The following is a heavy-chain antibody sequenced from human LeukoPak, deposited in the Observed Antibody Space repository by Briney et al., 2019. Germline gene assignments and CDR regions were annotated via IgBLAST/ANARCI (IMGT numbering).Heavy chain of an antibody. D-gene: IGHD3-9*01. CDR3: ARDNYDILTGYYSNTYYYYYMDV. CDR2: IYTSGST. V-gene: IGHV4-4*07. J-gene: IGHJ6*03. CDR1: GGSISSYY. Sequence: SETLSLTCTVSGGSISSYYWSWIRQPAGKGLEWIGRIYTSGSTNYNPSLKSRVTMSVDTSKNQFSLKLSSVTAADTAVYYCARDNYDILTGYYSNTYYYYYMDVWGKGTTVTISS.